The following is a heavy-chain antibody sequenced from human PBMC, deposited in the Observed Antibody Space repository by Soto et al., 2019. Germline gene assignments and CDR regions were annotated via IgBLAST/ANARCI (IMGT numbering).Heavy chain of an antibody. CDR1: VGSISSSNW. CDR2: IYHSGST. J-gene: IGHJ5*02. D-gene: IGHD3-3*01. CDR3: ARAGYDFWSGYRGSSSFDP. Sequence: PSETLSLTCAVSVGSISSSNWLSWVRQPPGKGLEWIGEIYHSGSTNYNPSLKSRVTISVDKSKNQFSLKLSSVTAADTAVYYCARAGYDFWSGYRGSSSFDPWGQGTLVTV. V-gene: IGHV4-4*02.